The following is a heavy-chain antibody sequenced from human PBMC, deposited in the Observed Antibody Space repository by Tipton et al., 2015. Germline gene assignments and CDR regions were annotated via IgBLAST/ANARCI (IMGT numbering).Heavy chain of an antibody. D-gene: IGHD2-15*01. CDR3: ARDAGIVAAPSRYFHY. CDR1: GVSVTSGSFY. Sequence: TLSLTCTVSGVSVTSGSFYWSWTRQSPGKGLEWIGYIYHTGSTICNPSLKSRVTISLDRSKNQFSLRLTSVTAADTAMYYCARDAGIVAAPSRYFHYWGQGTLVTVSS. CDR2: IYHTGST. V-gene: IGHV4-61*01. J-gene: IGHJ1*01.